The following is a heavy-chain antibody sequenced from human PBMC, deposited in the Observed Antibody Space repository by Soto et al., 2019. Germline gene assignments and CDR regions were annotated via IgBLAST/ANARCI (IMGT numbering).Heavy chain of an antibody. CDR1: GYTFTDSF. Sequence: ASVKVSCKASGYTFTDSFVHWVRQAPGQGLEWMGWINPNNGRTTLAPKFQGRVTLTRDTSINTAYMDLSRLRSDDTAVYYCAREDADRGSFDFWGQGTLVTVPQ. V-gene: IGHV1-2*02. CDR2: INPNNGRT. J-gene: IGHJ4*02. CDR3: AREDADRGSFDF.